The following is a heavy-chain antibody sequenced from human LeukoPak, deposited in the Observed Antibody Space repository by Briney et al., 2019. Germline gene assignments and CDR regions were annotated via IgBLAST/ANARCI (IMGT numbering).Heavy chain of an antibody. CDR2: IYTSGST. Sequence: SETLSLTCTVSGGSISSGSYYWSWIRQPAGKGLEWIGRIYTSGSTNYNPSLKSRVTISVDTSKNQFSLKLSSVTSADTAVYYCARNYDILTGYWYAFDIWGQGTMVTVSS. J-gene: IGHJ3*02. V-gene: IGHV4-61*02. CDR3: ARNYDILTGYWYAFDI. D-gene: IGHD3-9*01. CDR1: GGSISSGSYY.